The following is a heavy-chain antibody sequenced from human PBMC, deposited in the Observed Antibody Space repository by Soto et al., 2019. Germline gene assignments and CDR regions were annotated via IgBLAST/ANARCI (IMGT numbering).Heavy chain of an antibody. D-gene: IGHD6-19*01. J-gene: IGHJ6*02. Sequence: EVQLLESGGGLVQPGGSLRLSCAASGFTFSSYAMSRVRQAPGKGLEWVSTINTSGGSTLYADSVKGRFTISRDNSKNTLYLQMNSLRAEDTAVYYCAKGKSSGGGWSYGMDVWGQGTTVTVSS. CDR1: GFTFSSYA. V-gene: IGHV3-23*01. CDR3: AKGKSSGGGWSYGMDV. CDR2: INTSGGST.